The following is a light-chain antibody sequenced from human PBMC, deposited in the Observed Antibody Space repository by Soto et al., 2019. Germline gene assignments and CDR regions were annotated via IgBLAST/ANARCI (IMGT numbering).Light chain of an antibody. CDR2: DAS. CDR3: QQRSNWPQLT. V-gene: IGKV3-11*01. Sequence: EIVLTQSPATLSLSPGERATLSCRASQSVSIYLAWYHQKPGQAPRLLLYDASNRATGIPARFSGSGSGTDFTLTISSLEPEDVAVYYCQQRSNWPQLTFGGGTKVEIK. CDR1: QSVSIY. J-gene: IGKJ4*01.